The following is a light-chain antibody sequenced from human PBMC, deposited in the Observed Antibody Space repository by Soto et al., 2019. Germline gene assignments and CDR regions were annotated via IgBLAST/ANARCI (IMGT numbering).Light chain of an antibody. V-gene: IGKV3-15*01. J-gene: IGKJ1*01. CDR3: QQYYHRWT. CDR1: QSVDSN. CDR2: GAS. Sequence: EIVMTQSPATLSVSPGERVTLSCRARQSVDSNIAWYQQKPGQGPRLLIYGASTRAAGIPARFSGSGSGTEFTLTISSLQSEDFAVYFCQQYYHRWTFGPGTKVDIK.